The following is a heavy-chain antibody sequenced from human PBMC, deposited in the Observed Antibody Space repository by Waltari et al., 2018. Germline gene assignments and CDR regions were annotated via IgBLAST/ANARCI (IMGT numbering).Heavy chain of an antibody. V-gene: IGHV3-53*01. CDR1: GVSVSENS. CDR3: ATHTPFNDFGASGYFYFFDY. Sequence: EVQLVESGGGLIQPGGSLRLSCAVSGVSVSENSMTWVRQAPGKGLEWVSLLYRDGSTSYAESVKGRFTISRDTSKNVLYLQVDRLTAGDTAVYYCATHTPFNDFGASGYFYFFDYWGRGTLVTVSS. J-gene: IGHJ4*02. D-gene: IGHD3-22*01. CDR2: LYRDGST.